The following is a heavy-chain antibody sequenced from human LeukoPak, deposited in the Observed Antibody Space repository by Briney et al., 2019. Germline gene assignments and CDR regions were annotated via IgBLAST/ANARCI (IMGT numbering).Heavy chain of an antibody. J-gene: IGHJ4*02. CDR1: GYTFTGYY. CDR3: ARVGTRMTGYSSGWYSFDY. Sequence: ASVKVSCKASGYTFTGYYMHWVRQAPGQGLEWMGRINPNSGGTNYAQKFQGRVMMSRDTSSREAYMELSRLRSDDTAVYYCARVGTRMTGYSSGWYSFDYWGQGTLVTVSS. V-gene: IGHV1-2*06. CDR2: INPNSGGT. D-gene: IGHD6-19*01.